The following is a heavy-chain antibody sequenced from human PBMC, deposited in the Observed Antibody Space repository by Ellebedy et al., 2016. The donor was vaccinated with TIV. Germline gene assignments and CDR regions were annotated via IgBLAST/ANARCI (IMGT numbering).Heavy chain of an antibody. Sequence: PGGSLRLSCAASGFTFGSYWMSWVRQAPAQGLEWLANINQDGSDIYYVDSVKGRFTISRDNAKNSLYLQMNSLRVEDTAVYYCARESGSGPGDYWGQGTLVTVSS. D-gene: IGHD1-26*01. CDR1: GFTFGSYW. CDR3: ARESGSGPGDY. J-gene: IGHJ4*02. CDR2: INQDGSDI. V-gene: IGHV3-7*01.